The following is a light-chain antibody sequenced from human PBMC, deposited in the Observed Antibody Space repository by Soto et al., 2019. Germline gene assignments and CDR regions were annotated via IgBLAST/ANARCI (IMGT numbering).Light chain of an antibody. J-gene: IGKJ1*01. CDR2: KAS. CDR3: QQYKNWPPIT. CDR1: QSIDSW. Sequence: DIQMTQSHSTLSASVADRVTITCRASQSIDSWLAWYQHKPGKAPKLLIFKASTLETGVPSRFSGSGSGTEFTLTISSLQSEDFAVYYCQQYKNWPPITLGQGTKVDIK. V-gene: IGKV1-5*03.